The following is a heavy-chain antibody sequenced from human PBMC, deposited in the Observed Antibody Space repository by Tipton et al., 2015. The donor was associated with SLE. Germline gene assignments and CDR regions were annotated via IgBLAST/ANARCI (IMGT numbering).Heavy chain of an antibody. D-gene: IGHD6-13*01. Sequence: TLSLTCTVSDGSISSYYWSWIRQPAGKGLEWIGRIYTSGSTNYNPSLKSRITISADTSKNQFSLKLNSVTAADTAVYYCARGVQQLGRFDYWGQGTLVTVSS. V-gene: IGHV4-4*07. CDR1: DGSISSYY. CDR3: ARGVQQLGRFDY. J-gene: IGHJ4*02. CDR2: IYTSGST.